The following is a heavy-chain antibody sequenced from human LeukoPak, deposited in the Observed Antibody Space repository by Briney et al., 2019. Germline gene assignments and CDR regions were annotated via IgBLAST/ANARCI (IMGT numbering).Heavy chain of an antibody. D-gene: IGHD4-17*01. CDR3: ARERGGDYNYYYYHMDV. Sequence: PSETLSLTCAVSGYSISSGYYWGWIRQPPGKGLEWIGSIYHSGSTYYNPSLKSRVTISVDTSKNQFSLKLSSVTAADTAVYYCARERGGDYNYYYYHMDVWGKGTTVTISS. CDR2: IYHSGST. V-gene: IGHV4-38-2*02. CDR1: GYSISSGYY. J-gene: IGHJ6*03.